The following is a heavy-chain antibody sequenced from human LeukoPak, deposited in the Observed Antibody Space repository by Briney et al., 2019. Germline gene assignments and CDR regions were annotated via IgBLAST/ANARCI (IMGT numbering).Heavy chain of an antibody. V-gene: IGHV4-59*01. J-gene: IGHJ4*02. Sequence: SETLSLTCTVSGGSISSYYWSWIRQPPGKGLEWIGYIYYSGSTNYNPSLKSRVTISVDTSKNQFSLKLSSVTAADTAVYYCASGNYYDSSGYYPFDYWGQGTLVTVSS. D-gene: IGHD3-22*01. CDR1: GGSISSYY. CDR2: IYYSGST. CDR3: ASGNYYDSSGYYPFDY.